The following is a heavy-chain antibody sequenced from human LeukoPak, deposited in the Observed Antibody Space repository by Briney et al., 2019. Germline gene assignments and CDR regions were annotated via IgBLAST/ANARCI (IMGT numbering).Heavy chain of an antibody. CDR3: DGVAATRGGGLDY. V-gene: IGHV4-39*01. CDR2: IYYSGST. D-gene: IGHD2-15*01. CDR1: GGSISSSSYY. J-gene: IGHJ4*02. Sequence: SETLSLTCTVSGGSISSSSYYWGWIRPPPGKGLEWIGSIYYSGSTYYNPSLKSRVTISVDTSKNQFSLKLSSVTAADTAVYYCDGVAATRGGGLDYWGQGTLVTVSS.